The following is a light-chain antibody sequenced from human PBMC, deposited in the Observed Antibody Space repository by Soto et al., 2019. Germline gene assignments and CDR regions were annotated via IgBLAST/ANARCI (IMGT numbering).Light chain of an antibody. CDR2: GAS. J-gene: IGKJ3*01. V-gene: IGKV1-6*01. Sequence: AIQMTQSPSSLSASVGDRVTITRRASQGIRNDLNWYQQKLGKAPQLLIYGASTLQSGVPSRFSGSGSGIVFTLTIRSLQPEDFATYYCLQDYNYPRTFGPGTKVDIK. CDR1: QGIRND. CDR3: LQDYNYPRT.